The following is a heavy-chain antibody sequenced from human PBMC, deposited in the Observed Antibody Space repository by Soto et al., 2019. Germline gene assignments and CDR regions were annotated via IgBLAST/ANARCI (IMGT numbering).Heavy chain of an antibody. V-gene: IGHV4-39*01. CDR1: GGSMRSSSYY. D-gene: IGHD3-22*01. CDR2: IYYSGST. CDR3: ARLGLHYDSSDY. Sequence: QLQLQESGPGLVKPSETLSLTCTVSGGSMRSSSYYWGWIRQPPGKGLEWIGSIYYSGSTYYNPSLKSRVTISVDTSKNQFSLKLSSVTAADTAVYYCARLGLHYDSSDYWGQGTLVTVSS. J-gene: IGHJ4*02.